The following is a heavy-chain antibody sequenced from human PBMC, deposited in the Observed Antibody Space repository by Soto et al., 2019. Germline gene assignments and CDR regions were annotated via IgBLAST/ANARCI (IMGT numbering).Heavy chain of an antibody. Sequence: ETLSLTCTVSGGSISSYYWSWIRQPPGKGLEWIGYIYYSGSTNYNPSLKSRVTISVDTSKNQFSLKLSSVTAADTAVYYCARVRGSGSYYYYYYGMDVWGQGTTVTVSS. CDR1: GGSISSYY. CDR2: IYYSGST. CDR3: ARVRGSGSYYYYYYGMDV. J-gene: IGHJ6*02. V-gene: IGHV4-59*01. D-gene: IGHD3-10*01.